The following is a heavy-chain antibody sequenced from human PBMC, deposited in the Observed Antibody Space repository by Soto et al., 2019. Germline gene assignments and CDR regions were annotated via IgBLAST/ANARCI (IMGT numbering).Heavy chain of an antibody. V-gene: IGHV3-74*01. CDR3: ARDRADPIGDYHPLFAS. CDR2: IKSDGTST. Sequence: EVQLVESGGDLVQPGGSLRLSCAASGFTFSSHWMHWVRQAPGKGLVWVSRIKSDGTSTSYADSVKGRFTISRDNAKNTLYLQMNSLRAEDTAVYYCARDRADPIGDYHPLFASWGQGTLVTFSS. CDR1: GFTFSSHW. D-gene: IGHD2-21*01. J-gene: IGHJ4*02.